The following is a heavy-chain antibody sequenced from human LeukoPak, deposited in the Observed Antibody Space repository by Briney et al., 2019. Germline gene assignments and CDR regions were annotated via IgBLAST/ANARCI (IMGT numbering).Heavy chain of an antibody. Sequence: SETLSLTRTVSGGSISSSSYYWSWIRQPPGKGLEWIGEINHSGSTNYNPSLKSRVTISVDTSKNQFSLKLSSVTAADTAVYYCARDVAGNTFDYWGQGTLVTVSS. CDR2: INHSGST. V-gene: IGHV4-39*07. J-gene: IGHJ4*02. CDR3: ARDVAGNTFDY. D-gene: IGHD5-12*01. CDR1: GGSISSSSYY.